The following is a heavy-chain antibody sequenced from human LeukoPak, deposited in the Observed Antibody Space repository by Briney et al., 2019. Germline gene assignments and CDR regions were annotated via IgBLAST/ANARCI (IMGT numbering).Heavy chain of an antibody. V-gene: IGHV1-3*01. CDR1: GYTFTSYA. CDR3: ARGENYDFWSGYHYYYHYYGMDV. CDR2: INAGNGNT. J-gene: IGHJ6*02. D-gene: IGHD3-3*01. Sequence: ASVNVSCKASGYTFTSYAMHWVRQAPGQRLEWMGWINAGNGNTKYSQKFQGRVTITRDTSAGTAYMELSSLRSEDTAVYYCARGENYDFWSGYHYYYHYYGMDVWGQGTTVTVSS.